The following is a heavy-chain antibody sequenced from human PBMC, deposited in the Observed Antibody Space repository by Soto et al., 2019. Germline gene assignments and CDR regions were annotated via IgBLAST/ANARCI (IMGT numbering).Heavy chain of an antibody. D-gene: IGHD2-15*01. CDR3: ARTRGTHCSGGSCYYFDI. Sequence: AQLSESGGGLVRPGGSLRVSCAASGFGFGSYAMAWIRQAPGKGLEWVSSISGSGLVTYYADSGRGRFAVSRDKSRNTLFLQMNGPRAEDTAVYYCARTRGTHCSGGSCYYFDIWGRGTLVSV. J-gene: IGHJ4*02. CDR2: ISGSGLVT. V-gene: IGHV3-23*01. CDR1: GFGFGSYA.